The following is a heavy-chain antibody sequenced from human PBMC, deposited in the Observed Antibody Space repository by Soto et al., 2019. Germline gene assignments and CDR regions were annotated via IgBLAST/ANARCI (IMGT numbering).Heavy chain of an antibody. CDR3: ARLTYDILTGYFRYFDY. CDR2: IYPGDSDT. V-gene: IGHV5-51*01. D-gene: IGHD3-9*01. Sequence: PGESLKICFKGSGDSFTSYWMGLVRQMPGKGLEWMGIIYPGDSDTRYSPSFQGQVTISADKSISTAYLQWSSLKASDAVTYYCARLTYDILTGYFRYFDYWGQGTLVTVS. J-gene: IGHJ4*02. CDR1: GDSFTSYW.